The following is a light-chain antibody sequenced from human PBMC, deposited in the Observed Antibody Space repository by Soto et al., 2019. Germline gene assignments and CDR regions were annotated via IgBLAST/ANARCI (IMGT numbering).Light chain of an antibody. CDR2: GAS. Sequence: IVLTQSPGTLSLSPGERATLSCRASQSVSSSFLAWYQQKPGQAPRLLIYGASSRATGIPERCSGSGSGRDFTLTISGLEPEDFAVYYCQQYGSSPWTLDQGTKVDIK. V-gene: IGKV3-20*01. CDR1: QSVSSSF. CDR3: QQYGSSPWT. J-gene: IGKJ1*01.